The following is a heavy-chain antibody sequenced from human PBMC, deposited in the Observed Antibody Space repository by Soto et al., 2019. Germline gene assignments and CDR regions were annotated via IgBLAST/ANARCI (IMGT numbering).Heavy chain of an antibody. CDR2: IYPGDSDT. CDR1: GYRFTNFW. J-gene: IGHJ3*02. Sequence: ESLKISCTGSGYRFTNFWIGWVRQMPGKGLEWMGIIYPGDSDTTYGPSFEGQVTFSADRSTSTAYLEWSSLRASDTAMYYCAKTYSGDSNDAFDIWGQGTLVTVSS. D-gene: IGHD1-26*01. V-gene: IGHV5-51*01. CDR3: AKTYSGDSNDAFDI.